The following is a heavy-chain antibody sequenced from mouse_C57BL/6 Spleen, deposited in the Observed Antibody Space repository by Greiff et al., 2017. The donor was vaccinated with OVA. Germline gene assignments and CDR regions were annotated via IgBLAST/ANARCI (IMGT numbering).Heavy chain of an antibody. V-gene: IGHV1-69*01. Sequence: QVQLQQPGAELVMPGASVKLSCKASGYTFTSYWMHWVKQRPGQGLEWIGEIDPSDSYTNYNPKFKGKSTLTVDKSSSTAYLQLSSLTSEDSAVYYCARSNYGSSYPWYFDVWGTGTTVTVSS. CDR2: IDPSDSYT. CDR3: ARSNYGSSYPWYFDV. D-gene: IGHD1-1*01. CDR1: GYTFTSYW. J-gene: IGHJ1*03.